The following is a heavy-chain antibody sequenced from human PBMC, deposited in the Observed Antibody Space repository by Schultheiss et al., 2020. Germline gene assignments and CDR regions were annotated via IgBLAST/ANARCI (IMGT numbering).Heavy chain of an antibody. CDR2: IYYSGST. CDR3: ASDPPYCSGGSCYSQYYFDY. CDR1: GGSISSSSYY. D-gene: IGHD2-15*01. Sequence: SQTLSLTCTVSGGSISSSSYYWGWIRQPPGKGLEWIGYIYYSGSTYYNPSLKSRVTISVDTSKNQFSLKLSSVTAADTAVYYCASDPPYCSGGSCYSQYYFDYWGQGTLVTFSS. V-gene: IGHV4-31*03. J-gene: IGHJ4*02.